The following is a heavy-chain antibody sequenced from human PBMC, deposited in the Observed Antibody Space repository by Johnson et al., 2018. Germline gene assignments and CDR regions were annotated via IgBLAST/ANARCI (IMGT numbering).Heavy chain of an antibody. CDR3: ANDVVGGRPWDYYYMEV. CDR2: ISWNSGSI. Sequence: EVQLVESGGGLVQPGGSLRLSCAASGFTFDDYAMHWVRQAPGKGLEWVSGISWNSGSIGYADSVKGRFPTSRDNAKNSLYLQMNSLRAEDTDLYYCANDVVGGRPWDYYYMEVWGEGTTVTVSS. V-gene: IGHV3-9*01. D-gene: IGHD1-26*01. CDR1: GFTFDDYA. J-gene: IGHJ6*03.